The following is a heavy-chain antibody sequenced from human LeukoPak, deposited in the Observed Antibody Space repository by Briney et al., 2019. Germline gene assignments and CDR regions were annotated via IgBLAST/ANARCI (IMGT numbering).Heavy chain of an antibody. CDR3: ARVPDIVATIPDAQTRDYYYYYMDV. CDR1: GYTFTSYD. V-gene: IGHV1-8*01. Sequence: GASVKVSCKASGYTFTSYDINWVRQATGQGLEWMGWMNPNSGNTGYAQKFQGRVTMTRNTSISTAYMELSSLRSEDTAVYYCARVPDIVATIPDAQTRDYYYYYMDVWGKGTTVTISS. CDR2: MNPNSGNT. D-gene: IGHD5-12*01. J-gene: IGHJ6*03.